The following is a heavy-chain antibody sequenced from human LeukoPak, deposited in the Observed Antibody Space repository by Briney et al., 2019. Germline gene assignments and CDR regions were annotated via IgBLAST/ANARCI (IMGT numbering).Heavy chain of an antibody. V-gene: IGHV3-23*01. CDR2: ISISGRST. J-gene: IGHJ4*02. Sequence: GGSLRLSCAASGFTFRSYAMSWVRQAPGKGLEWVSAISISGRSTYYADSVKGRFTISRDNSKNTLYLQMNSLRAEDTAVYSCAKGQKWELPLDYWGQGTLVTVSS. D-gene: IGHD1-26*01. CDR1: GFTFRSYA. CDR3: AKGQKWELPLDY.